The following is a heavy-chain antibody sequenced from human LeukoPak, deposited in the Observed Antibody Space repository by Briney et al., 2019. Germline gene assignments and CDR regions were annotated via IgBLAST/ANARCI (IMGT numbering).Heavy chain of an antibody. CDR2: IKHDGSEK. J-gene: IGHJ4*02. Sequence: GGSLRLSCAASGFIFTNYYMSWVRQAPGKGLEWVASIKHDGSEKYYVDSVRGRFTISRDNTKNSLYLQMSSLRAEDTAVYYCATDRGWRTSGYYLYYFEYWGQGTLVTFSS. CDR3: ATDRGWRTSGYYLYYFEY. V-gene: IGHV3-7*01. CDR1: GFIFTNYY. D-gene: IGHD3-3*01.